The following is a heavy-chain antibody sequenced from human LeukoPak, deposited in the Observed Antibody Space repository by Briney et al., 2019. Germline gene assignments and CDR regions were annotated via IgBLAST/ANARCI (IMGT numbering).Heavy chain of an antibody. CDR2: ISYDGSNK. J-gene: IGHJ4*02. CDR3: AKDRGSYALDY. Sequence: GGSLRLSCSASGFTFSSYAMHWVRQAPGKGLEWVAVISYDGSNKYYADSVKGRFTISRDNSKNTLYLQMNSLRAEDTAVYYCAKDRGSYALDYWGQGTLVTVSS. V-gene: IGHV3-30*04. CDR1: GFTFSSYA. D-gene: IGHD1-26*01.